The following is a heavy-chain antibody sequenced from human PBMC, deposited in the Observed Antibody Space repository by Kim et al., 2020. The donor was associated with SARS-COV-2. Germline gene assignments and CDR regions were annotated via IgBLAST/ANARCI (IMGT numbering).Heavy chain of an antibody. D-gene: IGHD5-12*01. Sequence: GGSLRLSCAASGFIFNNYAMSWVRQAPGKGLEWVSVIYGDGGITDYADSVKGRFTISRDNSKNTLYLQMNSLRVEDTAVYYCARGNMATPKVYFDYWGQGTLVTVSS. CDR2: IYGDGGIT. J-gene: IGHJ4*02. V-gene: IGHV3-23*03. CDR1: GFIFNNYA. CDR3: ARGNMATPKVYFDY.